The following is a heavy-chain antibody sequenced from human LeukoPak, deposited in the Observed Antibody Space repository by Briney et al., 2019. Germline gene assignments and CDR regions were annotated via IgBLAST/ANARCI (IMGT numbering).Heavy chain of an antibody. D-gene: IGHD6-13*01. CDR3: AKAPREAA. J-gene: IGHJ5*02. CDR2: IGGDGLNT. CDR1: GFTFDDYA. Sequence: GSLRLSCAASGFTFDDYAMHWVRQAPGKGLEWVSVIGGDGLNTYYADSVKGRFTISRDNSKNTLYLQMNSLRAEDTAVYYCAKAPREAAWGQGTLVTVSS. V-gene: IGHV3-23*01.